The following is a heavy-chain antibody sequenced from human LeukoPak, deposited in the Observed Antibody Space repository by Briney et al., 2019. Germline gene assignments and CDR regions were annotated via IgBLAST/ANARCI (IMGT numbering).Heavy chain of an antibody. J-gene: IGHJ6*03. CDR1: GFTFSSYA. CDR3: ARKQLVGGYMDV. Sequence: GGSLRLSCAASGFTFSSYAMSWVRQAPGKGLEWVSAISGSGGGTYYADSVKGRFTISRDNSKNSLYLQMNSLRAEDTAVYYCARKQLVGGYMDVWGKGTTVTVSS. V-gene: IGHV3-23*01. D-gene: IGHD6-6*01. CDR2: ISGSGGGT.